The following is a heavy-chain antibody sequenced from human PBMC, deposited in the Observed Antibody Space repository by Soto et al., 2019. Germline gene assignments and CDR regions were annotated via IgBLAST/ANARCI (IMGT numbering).Heavy chain of an antibody. CDR3: ARVHSYYYYYGMDV. CDR2: IYYSGST. CDR1: GGSVSDGTYY. Sequence: PSETLSLTCTVSGGSVSDGTYYWSWIRQPPGKGLEWIGYIYYSGSTNYNPSLKSRVTISLDTSKNQFSLNLSSVTAADTAVYYCARVHSYYYYYGMDVWGRGTTVTVSS. J-gene: IGHJ6*02. V-gene: IGHV4-61*01.